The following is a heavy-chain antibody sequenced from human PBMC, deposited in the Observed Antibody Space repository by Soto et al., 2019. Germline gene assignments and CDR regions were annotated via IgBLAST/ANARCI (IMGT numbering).Heavy chain of an antibody. CDR3: ARGDSSSLFNYYSRMDV. V-gene: IGHV1-8*01. J-gene: IGHJ6*02. Sequence: ASVKVSCKASGYTFTSYDINWVRQATGQGLEWMGWMNPNSGNTGYAQKFQGRVTMTRNTSISTAYMELSSLRSEDTAVYYCARGDSSSLFNYYSRMDVWGQGTTVTVSS. CDR1: GYTFTSYD. D-gene: IGHD6-13*01. CDR2: MNPNSGNT.